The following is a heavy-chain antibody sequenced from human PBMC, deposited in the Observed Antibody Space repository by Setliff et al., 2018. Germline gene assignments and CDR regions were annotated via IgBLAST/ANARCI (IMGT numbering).Heavy chain of an antibody. J-gene: IGHJ4*02. D-gene: IGHD6-6*01. CDR2: IYYTGRT. Sequence: PSETLSLTCTVSGGSISGFYWSWIRQSPGKGLEWIGYIYYTGRTNYNPSLKSRVTISIDTSRDQFSLKLISMIAADTAVYYCARGRNIAARLLDSWGQGTLVTVSS. CDR1: GGSISGFY. CDR3: ARGRNIAARLLDS. V-gene: IGHV4-59*12.